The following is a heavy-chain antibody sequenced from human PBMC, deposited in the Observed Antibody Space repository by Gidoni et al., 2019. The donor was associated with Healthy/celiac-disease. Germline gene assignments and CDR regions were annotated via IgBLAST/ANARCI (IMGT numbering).Heavy chain of an antibody. J-gene: IGHJ4*02. V-gene: IGHV3-23*01. CDR1: GLTFSSYA. Sequence: EVQLLASVGGLVQPGASLRLSCAASGLTFSSYAMSWVRQAPGKGLEWVSAISGSGGSTYYVDSVKGRFTIARDNSKNTLYLQTNSLRAEDTAVYYCAKEVDLELPGYWGQGTLVTVSS. CDR2: ISGSGGST. D-gene: IGHD1-7*01. CDR3: AKEVDLELPGY.